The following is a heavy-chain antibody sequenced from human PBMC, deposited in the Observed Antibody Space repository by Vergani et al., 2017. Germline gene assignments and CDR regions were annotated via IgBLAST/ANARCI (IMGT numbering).Heavy chain of an antibody. V-gene: IGHV3-15*01. CDR2: IKSKTAGGTT. D-gene: IGHD3-10*01. CDR3: TAQAEYYYGSGSYAPAGYYYYYMDV. Sequence: EVQLVESGGGLVKPGGSLRLSCAASGFTFSNAWMSWVRQAPGKGLEWVGRIKSKTAGGTTDYAAPVKGRFTISRDDSKNTLYLQMNSLKNADTAVYYCTAQAEYYYGSGSYAPAGYYYYYMDVWSKGTTVTVSS. J-gene: IGHJ6*03. CDR1: GFTFSNAW.